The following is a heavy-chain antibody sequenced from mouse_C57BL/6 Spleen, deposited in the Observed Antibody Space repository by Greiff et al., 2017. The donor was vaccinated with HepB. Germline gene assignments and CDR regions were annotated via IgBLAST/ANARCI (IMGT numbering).Heavy chain of an antibody. Sequence: QVQLQQPGAELVKPGASVKMSCKASGYTFTSYWITWVKQRPGQGLEWIGDIYPGSGSTNYNEKFKSKATLTVDTSSSTAYMQLSSLTSEDSAVYYCGSYGSSYWYFDVWGTGTTVTVSS. CDR1: GYTFTSYW. V-gene: IGHV1-55*01. J-gene: IGHJ1*03. CDR3: GSYGSSYWYFDV. D-gene: IGHD1-1*01. CDR2: IYPGSGST.